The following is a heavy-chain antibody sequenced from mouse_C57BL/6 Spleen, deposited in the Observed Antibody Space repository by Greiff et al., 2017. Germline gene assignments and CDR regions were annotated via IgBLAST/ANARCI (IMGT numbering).Heavy chain of an antibody. CDR3: ARVYYGRSYCWYFDV. V-gene: IGHV5-4*01. CDR1: GFTFSSYA. Sequence: EVQVVESGGGLVKPGGSLKLSCSASGFTFSSYAMSWVRQTPEKRLEWVATISDGGSYTYSPDNVKGRFTLSRDNAKNNLYLQMSHLKSEDTAMYYCARVYYGRSYCWYFDVWGTGTTVTVSS. D-gene: IGHD1-1*01. J-gene: IGHJ1*03. CDR2: ISDGGSYT.